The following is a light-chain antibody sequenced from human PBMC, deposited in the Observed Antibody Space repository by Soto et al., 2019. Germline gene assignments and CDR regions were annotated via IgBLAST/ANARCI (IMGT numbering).Light chain of an antibody. CDR3: QQVKTYPLT. CDR2: AAS. J-gene: IGKJ4*01. CDR1: QDIISH. V-gene: IGKV1-9*01. Sequence: DRQLPQSPSFLSASVGDRVTITCRASQDIISHLAWYHQKPGKAPKLLIYAASTLQSGVPSGFGGSGSGTEFTLTITSLQPEDFATYYCQQVKTYPLTFGGGTKVEIK.